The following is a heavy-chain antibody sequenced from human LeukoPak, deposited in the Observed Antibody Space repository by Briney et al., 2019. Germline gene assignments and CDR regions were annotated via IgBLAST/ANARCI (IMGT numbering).Heavy chain of an antibody. Sequence: GEALKISCNGSGYXFTSYWIGWVRQMPGKGLEWMGIIYPGDSDTRYSPSFQGQVTISADKSISTAYLQWSSLKASDTAMYYCARHAYSSSYNWFDPWGQGTLVTVSS. CDR2: IYPGDSDT. CDR1: GYXFTSYW. D-gene: IGHD6-13*01. J-gene: IGHJ5*02. CDR3: ARHAYSSSYNWFDP. V-gene: IGHV5-51*01.